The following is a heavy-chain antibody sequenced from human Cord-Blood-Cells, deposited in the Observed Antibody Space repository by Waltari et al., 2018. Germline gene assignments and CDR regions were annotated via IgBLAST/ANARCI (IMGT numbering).Heavy chain of an antibody. D-gene: IGHD1-26*01. V-gene: IGHV4-39*07. J-gene: IGHJ2*01. Sequence: GLVKPSETLSLTCTVSGGSISSRSYYWGWIRQPPGKGLEWIGSIYYSGSTYYNPSLKSRVTISVDTSKNQFSLKLSSVTAADTAVYYCARHGNWYFDLWGRGTLVTVSS. CDR3: ARHGNWYFDL. CDR1: GGSISSRSYY. CDR2: IYYSGST.